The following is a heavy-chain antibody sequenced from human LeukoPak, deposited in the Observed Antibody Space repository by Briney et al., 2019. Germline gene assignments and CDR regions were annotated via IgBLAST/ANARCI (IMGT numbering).Heavy chain of an antibody. V-gene: IGHV3-30*02. CDR3: AKDRDYGDYPSAYYYYVDV. D-gene: IGHD4-17*01. J-gene: IGHJ6*03. Sequence: GGSLRLSCAASGFTFSSYGIHWVRQAPGKGLEWVSFIRYDGTNKWYADFVKGRFTISRDNSKNTLYLQMNSLRVEDTAVYHCAKDRDYGDYPSAYYYYVDVWGNGTTVTVSS. CDR1: GFTFSSYG. CDR2: IRYDGTNK.